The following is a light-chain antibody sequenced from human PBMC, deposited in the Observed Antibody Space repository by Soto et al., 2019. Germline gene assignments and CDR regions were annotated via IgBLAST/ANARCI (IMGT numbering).Light chain of an antibody. CDR2: GAS. CDR3: QQYGSSPPVT. J-gene: IGKJ4*01. V-gene: IGKV3-20*01. CDR1: QSVSSSY. Sequence: PGERATLSCRAIQSVSSSYLAWYQQKPGQAPRLLIYGASSRATGIPDRFSGSGSGTDFTLTISRLEPEDFAVYYCQQYGSSPPVTFGGGTKVDI.